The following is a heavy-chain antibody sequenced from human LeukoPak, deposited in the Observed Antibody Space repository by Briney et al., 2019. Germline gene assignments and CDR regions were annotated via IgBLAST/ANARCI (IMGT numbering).Heavy chain of an antibody. V-gene: IGHV3-30*02. CDR2: IRYDGSNK. CDR3: ATELGATTPLRWSNAFDI. D-gene: IGHD1-26*01. J-gene: IGHJ3*02. CDR1: GFTFSSYG. Sequence: PGGSLRLSCAASGFTFSSYGMHWVRQAPGKGLEWVAFIRYDGSNKYYADSVKGRFTISRDNSKNTLYLQMNSLRAEDTAVYYCATELGATTPLRWSNAFDIWGQGTMVTVSS.